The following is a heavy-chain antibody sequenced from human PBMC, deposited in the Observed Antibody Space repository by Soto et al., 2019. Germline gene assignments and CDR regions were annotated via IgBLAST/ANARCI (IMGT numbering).Heavy chain of an antibody. CDR1: GVTFSSYA. J-gene: IGHJ4*02. D-gene: IGHD6-13*01. Sequence: GGSLRLSCASSGVTFSSYAMSWVRQAPGKGLEWVSAISGSGGSTYYADSVKGRFTISRDNSKNTLYLQMNSLRAEDTAVYYCAKGNGSSWKNFFDYWGQGTLVTVSS. V-gene: IGHV3-23*01. CDR2: ISGSGGST. CDR3: AKGNGSSWKNFFDY.